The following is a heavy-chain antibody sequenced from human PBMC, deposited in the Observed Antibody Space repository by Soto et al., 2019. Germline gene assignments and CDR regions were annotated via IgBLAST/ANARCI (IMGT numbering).Heavy chain of an antibody. CDR2: IKSKTDGGTT. V-gene: IGHV3-15*01. Sequence: EVQLVESGGGLGKPGGSLRLSCAASGFTFSNAWMSWVRQAPGKGLEWVGRIKSKTDGGTTDYAAPVKGRFTISRDDSKNTLYLQMNSLKTEDTAVYYCTTDRPDYDFWSGYYYFDYWGQGTLVTVSS. CDR3: TTDRPDYDFWSGYYYFDY. D-gene: IGHD3-3*01. J-gene: IGHJ4*02. CDR1: GFTFSNAW.